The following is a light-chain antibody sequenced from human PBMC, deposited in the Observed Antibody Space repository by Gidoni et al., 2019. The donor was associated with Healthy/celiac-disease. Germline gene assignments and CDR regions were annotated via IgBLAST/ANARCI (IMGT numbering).Light chain of an antibody. CDR1: SSNIGAGYD. CDR2: GNS. V-gene: IGLV1-40*01. CDR3: QSYDSSLSGHWV. Sequence: QSVLTQPPSVSGAPGHRVTISCTGSSSNIGAGYDVHWYQQLPGTAPKLLTYGNSNRPSGVPDRFSGSKSGTSASLAITGLQAEDEADYYCQSYDSSLSGHWVFGGGTKLTVL. J-gene: IGLJ3*02.